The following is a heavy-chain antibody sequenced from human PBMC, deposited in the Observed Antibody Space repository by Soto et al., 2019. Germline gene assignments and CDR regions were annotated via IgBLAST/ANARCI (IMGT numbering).Heavy chain of an antibody. CDR1: GFTFGDYA. Sequence: GGSLRLSCTASGFTFGDYAINWVRQVPGKGLEWLGFIRNDIYDETAEYAASVKGRIIISRDDSKSMAYLQMDSLKTEDTGVYYCTRGRDGYNPYYFLYWGQGALVTAPQ. CDR3: TRGRDGYNPYYFLY. CDR2: IRNDIYDETA. J-gene: IGHJ4*02. V-gene: IGHV3-49*04. D-gene: IGHD5-12*01.